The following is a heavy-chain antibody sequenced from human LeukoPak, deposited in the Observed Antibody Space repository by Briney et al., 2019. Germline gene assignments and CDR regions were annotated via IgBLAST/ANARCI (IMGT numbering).Heavy chain of an antibody. CDR1: GFTFSDYW. V-gene: IGHV3-7*01. Sequence: PGGSLRLSCAASGFTFSDYWMSWVRQAPGKGLEWVANIKEDGSGKNYVGSVKGRFTISRDNAKNSMFLQMNSLRDEDAAVYYCAKDQGLGGFGGATSDYWGQGTLVTVSS. CDR3: AKDQGLGGFGGATSDY. CDR2: IKEDGSGK. J-gene: IGHJ4*02. D-gene: IGHD1-26*01.